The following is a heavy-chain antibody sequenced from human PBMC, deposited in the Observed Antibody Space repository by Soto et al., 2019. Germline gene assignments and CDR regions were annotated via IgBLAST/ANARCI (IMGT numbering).Heavy chain of an antibody. D-gene: IGHD3-3*01. Sequence: QVQLVQSGAEVKKPGSSVKVSCKASGGTFSSYAISWVRQAPGQGLEWMGGIIPIFGTANYAQKFQGRVTITADESTSTAYMELSSLRSEDTAVYYCARARGAFWSGYPGVNWFDPWGQGTLVTVSS. V-gene: IGHV1-69*01. CDR3: ARARGAFWSGYPGVNWFDP. CDR2: IIPIFGTA. CDR1: GGTFSSYA. J-gene: IGHJ5*02.